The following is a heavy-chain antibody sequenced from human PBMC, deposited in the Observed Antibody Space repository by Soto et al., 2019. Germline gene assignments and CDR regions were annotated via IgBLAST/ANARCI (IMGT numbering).Heavy chain of an antibody. CDR2: ISWNSGSI. J-gene: IGHJ3*02. CDR1: GFTFDDYA. CDR3: AKDISDYGDYGGAFDI. D-gene: IGHD4-17*01. Sequence: EVQLVESGGGLVQPGRSLRLSCAASGFTFDDYAMHWVRQAPGKGLEWVSGISWNSGSIGYADSVKGRFTISRDNAKNSLYLQMNSLRAEDTALYYCAKDISDYGDYGGAFDIWGQGTMVTVSS. V-gene: IGHV3-9*01.